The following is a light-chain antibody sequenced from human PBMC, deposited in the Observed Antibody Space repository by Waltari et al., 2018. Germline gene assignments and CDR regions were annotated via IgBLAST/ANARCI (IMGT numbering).Light chain of an antibody. CDR3: TAWDDSLNGVV. CDR2: SNN. CDR1: SSTIGSKT. Sequence: QSVLTQPPSASGTPGQRVTISCSGSSSTIGSKTVNWSQQPPGTAPNPLILSNNQRPSGVPDRFSGSKSGTSASLAISGLQSEDEADYYCTAWDDSLNGVVFGGGTKLTVL. J-gene: IGLJ2*01. V-gene: IGLV1-44*01.